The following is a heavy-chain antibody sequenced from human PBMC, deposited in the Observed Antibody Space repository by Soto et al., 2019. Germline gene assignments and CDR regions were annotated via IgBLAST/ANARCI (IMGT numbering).Heavy chain of an antibody. CDR3: ARAMPPAQSEH. V-gene: IGHV1-18*01. CDR2: INAYNGHT. J-gene: IGHJ4*02. Sequence: QVQLVQSGAEVKQPGASVKVSCKASGYTFNNYGITWVRQAPGQGLEWMGWINAYNGHTNYAQKFQDRVAMTTHTSTRPVYMALRSLRSDEPAAIYCARAMPPAQSEHWGQGTLVTVSS. CDR1: GYTFNNYG. D-gene: IGHD2-2*01.